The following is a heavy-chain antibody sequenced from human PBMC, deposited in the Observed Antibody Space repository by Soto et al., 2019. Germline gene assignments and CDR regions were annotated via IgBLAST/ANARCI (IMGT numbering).Heavy chain of an antibody. CDR3: AREDILTGHNWFDP. D-gene: IGHD3-9*01. CDR1: GGSFSGYY. J-gene: IGHJ5*02. CDR2: INHSGST. V-gene: IGHV4-34*01. Sequence: SETLSLTCAVYGGSFSGYYWSWIRQPPGKGLEWIGEINHSGSTNYNPSLKSRVTISVDTSKNQFSLKLSSVTAADTAVYYCAREDILTGHNWFDPWGQGTLVIVSS.